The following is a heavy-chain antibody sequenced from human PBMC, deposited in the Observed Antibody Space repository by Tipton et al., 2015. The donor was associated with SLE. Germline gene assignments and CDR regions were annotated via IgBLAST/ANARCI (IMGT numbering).Heavy chain of an antibody. J-gene: IGHJ4*02. CDR1: GFTFSSYW. CDR2: IKQDGSEE. CDR3: TREDLSGSYVPFDY. Sequence: SLRLSCAVSGFTFSSYWMSWVRQAPGKGLEWVANIKQDGSEEDYVDSVKGRFTISRDNAENSLYLQMNSLRAEDTAVYYCTREDLSGSYVPFDYWGQGTLVTVSS. D-gene: IGHD1-26*01. V-gene: IGHV3-7*03.